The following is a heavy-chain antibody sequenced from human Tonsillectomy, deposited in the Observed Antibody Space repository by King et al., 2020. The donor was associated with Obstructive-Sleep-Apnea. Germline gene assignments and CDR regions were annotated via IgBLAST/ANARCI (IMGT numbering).Heavy chain of an antibody. J-gene: IGHJ4*02. CDR2: ISAYNGKT. Sequence: QLVQSGAEVKKPGASVKISCKASGYTFTTYGISWVRQAPGQGLEWMGWISAYNGKTNYAQKLQGRVTMTTDTFTSTAYMELRSLRSDDTAMYYCARSSGGSSGFYQAYWGQGTLVTVSS. CDR1: GYTFTTYG. CDR3: ARSSGGSSGFYQAY. D-gene: IGHD3-22*01. V-gene: IGHV1-18*01.